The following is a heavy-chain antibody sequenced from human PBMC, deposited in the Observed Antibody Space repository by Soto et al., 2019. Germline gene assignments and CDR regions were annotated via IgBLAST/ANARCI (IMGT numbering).Heavy chain of an antibody. V-gene: IGHV4-4*07. CDR1: GGSISSYY. CDR3: ARDRRYSSGWGPYYYYGMDV. CDR2: IYTSGST. Sequence: SETLSLTCTVSGGSISSYYWSWIRQRAGKGLEWIGRIYTSGSTTYNPSLKSRVTMSVDTSKNQFSLKLSSVTAADTAVYYCARDRRYSSGWGPYYYYGMDVWGQGTTVTVSS. D-gene: IGHD6-19*01. J-gene: IGHJ6*02.